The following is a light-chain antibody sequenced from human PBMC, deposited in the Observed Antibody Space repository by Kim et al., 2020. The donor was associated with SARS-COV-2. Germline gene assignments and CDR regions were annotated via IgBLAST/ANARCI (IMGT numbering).Light chain of an antibody. V-gene: IGLV3-21*04. J-gene: IGLJ3*02. CDR1: NIGSKS. CDR3: QEWDSSAESLV. Sequence: SYELTQPPSVSVAPGQTARVTCGGDNIGSKSVHWYQQKAGQAPVLVIYYDSARPSGIPERFSGSNSGNMATLAISRVEAGDEADYYCQEWDSSAESLVFGGGTQLTVL. CDR2: YDS.